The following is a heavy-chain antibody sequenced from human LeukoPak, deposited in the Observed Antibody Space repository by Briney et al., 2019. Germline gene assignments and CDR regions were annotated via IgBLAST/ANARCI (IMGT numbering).Heavy chain of an antibody. CDR2: ISSSSSTI. CDR3: ARGPIAAAGTLYFDY. CDR1: GFTFSSYS. J-gene: IGHJ4*02. D-gene: IGHD6-13*01. V-gene: IGHV3-48*01. Sequence: GGSLRLSCAASGFTFSSYSMNWVRQAPGKGLEWVSYISSSSSTIYYADSVKGRFTISRDNAKNSLYLQMNSLRAEDTAVYYCARGPIAAAGTLYFDYWGQGTLVTVSS.